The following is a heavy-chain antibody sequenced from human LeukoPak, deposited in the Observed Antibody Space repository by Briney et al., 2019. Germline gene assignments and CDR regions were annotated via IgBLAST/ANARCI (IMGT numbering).Heavy chain of an antibody. J-gene: IGHJ5*02. Sequence: SETLSLTCTVSGGSISSYYWSWIRQPPGKGLEWIGYIYYSGSTNYNPSLKSRVTISVDTSKNQFSLKLSSVTAADTAVYYCARHSGRTGSSPWGQGTLVIVCS. CDR1: GGSISSYY. V-gene: IGHV4-59*01. CDR3: ARHSGRTGSSP. CDR2: IYYSGST. D-gene: IGHD1-26*01.